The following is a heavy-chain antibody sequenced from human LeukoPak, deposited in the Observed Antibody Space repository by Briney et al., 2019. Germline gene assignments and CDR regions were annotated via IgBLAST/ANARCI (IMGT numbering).Heavy chain of an antibody. Sequence: SETLSLTCTVSGGSISSSSYYWGWIRQPPGKGLEWIGSIYYSGSTYYNPSLKSRVTISVDKPKNQFSLKLSSVTAADTAVYYCAREPASPPPNYYGSGSYSRDYYYYYGMDVWGQGTTVTVSS. CDR1: GGSISSSSYY. CDR3: AREPASPPPNYYGSGSYSRDYYYYYGMDV. V-gene: IGHV4-39*07. D-gene: IGHD3-10*01. J-gene: IGHJ6*02. CDR2: IYYSGST.